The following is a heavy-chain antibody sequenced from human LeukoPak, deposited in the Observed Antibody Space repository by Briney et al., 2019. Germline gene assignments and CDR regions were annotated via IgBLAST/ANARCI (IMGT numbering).Heavy chain of an antibody. CDR1: GGSFSGYY. V-gene: IGHV4-34*01. Sequence: PSETLSLTCAVYGGSFSGYYWSWIRQPPGKGLEWIGEINHSGSTNYNPSLKSRVTISVDTSKNQFSLKLRSVTAADTAVYYCARTFSSGWYPTGEYYYYGMDVWGKGTTVTVSS. J-gene: IGHJ6*04. D-gene: IGHD6-19*01. CDR2: INHSGST. CDR3: ARTFSSGWYPTGEYYYYGMDV.